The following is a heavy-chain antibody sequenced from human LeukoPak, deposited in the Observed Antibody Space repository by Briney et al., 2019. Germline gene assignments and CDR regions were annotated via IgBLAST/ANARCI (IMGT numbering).Heavy chain of an antibody. CDR1: GGSISSYY. Sequence: SETLSLTCTVSGGSISSYYWSWIRQPPGKGLEWIGYIYYSGSTNYNPSLKSRVTISVDTSKNQFSLKLSSVTAADTAVYYCARDKGSSRPWYFDLWGRGTLVTVSS. J-gene: IGHJ2*01. V-gene: IGHV4-59*12. D-gene: IGHD6-6*01. CDR3: ARDKGSSRPWYFDL. CDR2: IYYSGST.